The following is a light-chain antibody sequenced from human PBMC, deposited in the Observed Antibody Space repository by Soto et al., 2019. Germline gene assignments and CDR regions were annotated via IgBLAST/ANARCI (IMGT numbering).Light chain of an antibody. CDR1: QSVLYSSNNKNY. V-gene: IGKV4-1*01. Sequence: DIVMTQSPDSLAVSLGERATINCKSSQSVLYSSNNKNYLAWYQQKPGQPPKLLIYWASTRESGVPDRFSGRGSGTDYTLTISNLQAEDVAVYYCQQYYSTLTFGGGTKVEIK. CDR2: WAS. J-gene: IGKJ4*01. CDR3: QQYYSTLT.